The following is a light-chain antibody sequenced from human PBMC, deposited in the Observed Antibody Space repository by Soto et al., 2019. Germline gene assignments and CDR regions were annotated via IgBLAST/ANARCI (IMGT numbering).Light chain of an antibody. V-gene: IGKV3-15*01. J-gene: IGKJ1*01. CDR3: QQYNRGPVT. CDR2: GAS. Sequence: EIVMTQSPATLSVSPGEGATLSCRASQSISTNLAWYQQRPGQAPRLLIYGASTRTTGIPARFRGSGSGTEFTLTISSLQSEDFAVYYCQQYNRGPVTFGQGTKVEIK. CDR1: QSISTN.